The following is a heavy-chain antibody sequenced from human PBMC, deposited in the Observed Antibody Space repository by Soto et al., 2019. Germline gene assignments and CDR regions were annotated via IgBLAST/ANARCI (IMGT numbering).Heavy chain of an antibody. J-gene: IGHJ6*02. CDR2: IIPIFGTA. D-gene: IGHD6-6*01. V-gene: IGHV1-69*12. CDR3: ARAIGVAARPGEYYYYYGMDV. Sequence: QVQLVQSGAEVKKPGSSVKVSCKASGGTFSSYAISWVRQAPGQGLEWMGGIIPIFGTANYAQKFQGRVTITADESTSTAYMELSSLRSEDTAVYYCARAIGVAARPGEYYYYYGMDVWGQGTTVTVSS. CDR1: GGTFSSYA.